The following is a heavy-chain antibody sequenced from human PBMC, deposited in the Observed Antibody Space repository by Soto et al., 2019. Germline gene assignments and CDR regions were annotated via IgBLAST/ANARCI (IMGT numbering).Heavy chain of an antibody. J-gene: IGHJ5*02. CDR3: AKDRGYCSSTRCGNLFDP. CDR1: GFTFSSYA. Sequence: EVQLLESGGGLVQPGGSLRLSCAASGFTFSSYAMSWVRQAPGKGLEWVSAISGSGGSTYYADSVKGRFTISRDNSKNTLYLQMNSLRAEDTAVYYCAKDRGYCSSTRCGNLFDPWGQGTLVTVSS. D-gene: IGHD2-2*01. V-gene: IGHV3-23*01. CDR2: ISGSGGST.